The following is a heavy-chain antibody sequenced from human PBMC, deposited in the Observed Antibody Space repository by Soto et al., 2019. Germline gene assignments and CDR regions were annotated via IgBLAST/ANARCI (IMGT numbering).Heavy chain of an antibody. D-gene: IGHD3-3*01. CDR2: INPATGAA. CDR3: ARGGGVGVAGSAAFDM. Sequence: QLHLVQSGAVVKKPGASVTVSCSASGYPVTAYYMHWVRQAPGRGLEWMGGINPATGAAKYTQTFQGRVSLARGTAARTVFMELSGLTSEDTAVFYCARGGGVGVAGSAAFDMWGQGTVVTVSS. V-gene: IGHV1-2*02. CDR1: GYPVTAYY. J-gene: IGHJ3*02.